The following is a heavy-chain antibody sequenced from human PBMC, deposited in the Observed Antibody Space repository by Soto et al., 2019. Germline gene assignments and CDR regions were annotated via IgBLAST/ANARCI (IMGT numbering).Heavy chain of an antibody. CDR3: AEAKDSSGYQGPWDAFDI. J-gene: IGHJ3*02. V-gene: IGHV3-23*01. Sequence: PGGSLRLSCAASGFTFSSYAMSWVRQAPGKGLEWVSAISGSGGSTYYADSVKGRFTISRDNSKNTLYLQMNSLRAEDTAVYYCAEAKDSSGYQGPWDAFDIWGQGTMVTVSS. D-gene: IGHD3-22*01. CDR1: GFTFSSYA. CDR2: ISGSGGST.